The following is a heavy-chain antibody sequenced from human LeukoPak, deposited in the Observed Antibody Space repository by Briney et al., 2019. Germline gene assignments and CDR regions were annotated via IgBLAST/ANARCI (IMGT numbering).Heavy chain of an antibody. Sequence: GGSLRLSCAASGFTFSSYAMSWVRQAPGKGLEWVSAISGSGGSTYYADSVKGRFTISRDNSKNTLYLQMHSLRAEDTAVNYCAKCLAWGVVVSSIDYWGQGTLVTVSS. D-gene: IGHD2-15*01. V-gene: IGHV3-23*01. CDR2: ISGSGGST. J-gene: IGHJ4*02. CDR1: GFTFSSYA. CDR3: AKCLAWGVVVSSIDY.